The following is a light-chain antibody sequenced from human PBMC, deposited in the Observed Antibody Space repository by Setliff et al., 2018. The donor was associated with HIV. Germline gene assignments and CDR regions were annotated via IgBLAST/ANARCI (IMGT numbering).Light chain of an antibody. V-gene: IGLV2-23*02. J-gene: IGLJ1*01. CDR1: ISDVGSFNL. CDR2: EVS. CDR3: CSYAGSSPSYV. Sequence: QSALTQPASVSGSPGQSFTISCTGTISDVGSFNLVSWYQQHPGKAPKLMIYEVSKRPSGVSNRFSGSKSGNMASLTISGLQTEDEADYYCCSYAGSSPSYVFGAGTKVTVL.